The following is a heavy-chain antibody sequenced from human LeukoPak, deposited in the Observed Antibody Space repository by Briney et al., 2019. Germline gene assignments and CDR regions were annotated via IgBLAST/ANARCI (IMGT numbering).Heavy chain of an antibody. J-gene: IGHJ6*04. CDR2: ISSSSSYI. Sequence: PGGSLRLSCAASGFTFSSYSMNWVRQAPGKGLEWVSCISSSSSYIYYADSVKGRFTISRDNAKNSLYLQMNSLRAEDTAVYYCARDLHYDILTGPLGMDVWGKGTTVTVSS. V-gene: IGHV3-21*01. CDR1: GFTFSSYS. D-gene: IGHD3-9*01. CDR3: ARDLHYDILTGPLGMDV.